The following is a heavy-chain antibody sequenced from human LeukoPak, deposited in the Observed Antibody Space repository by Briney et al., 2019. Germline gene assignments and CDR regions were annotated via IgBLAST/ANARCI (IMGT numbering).Heavy chain of an antibody. CDR3: ARATVSTDYYYYVDV. CDR2: IIPIFGTA. J-gene: IGHJ6*03. CDR1: GGTFSSYA. Sequence: ASVKVSCKASGGTFSSYAISWVRQAPGQGLEWMGGIIPIFGTANYAQKFQGRVTITADKSTSTAYMELSSLRSEDTAVYYCARATVSTDYYYYVDVWGKGTTVTVSS. V-gene: IGHV1-69*06. D-gene: IGHD4-17*01.